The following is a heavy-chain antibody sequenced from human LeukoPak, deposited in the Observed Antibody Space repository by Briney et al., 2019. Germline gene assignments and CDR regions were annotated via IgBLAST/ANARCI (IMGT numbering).Heavy chain of an antibody. CDR3: AKDQYGGNPQYYFDY. Sequence: PGGSLRLSCSASGFTFSTYAMHWVRQAPGKGLEYVSAIGRNGDSTYYADSVKGRFTISRDNSKNTLYLQMNSLRAEDTAVYYCAKDQYGGNPQYYFDYWGQGTLVTVSS. D-gene: IGHD4-23*01. CDR2: IGRNGDST. V-gene: IGHV3-64*04. J-gene: IGHJ4*02. CDR1: GFTFSTYA.